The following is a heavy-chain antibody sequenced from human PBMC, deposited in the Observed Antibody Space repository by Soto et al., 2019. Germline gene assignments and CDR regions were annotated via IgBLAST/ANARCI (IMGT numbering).Heavy chain of an antibody. CDR1: GGSISSSSYY. V-gene: IGHV4-39*01. J-gene: IGHJ5*02. CDR2: VYYNGFT. CDR3: ARQDDFWSGSNWFDP. Sequence: SETLSLTCTVSGGSISSSSYYWDWIRQPPGKGLQWIGNVYYNGFTYYNPSLKSRVTISVDTSKNHFSLKLTSVTAADTAVYYCARQDDFWSGSNWFDPWGQGTLVTVS. D-gene: IGHD3-3*01.